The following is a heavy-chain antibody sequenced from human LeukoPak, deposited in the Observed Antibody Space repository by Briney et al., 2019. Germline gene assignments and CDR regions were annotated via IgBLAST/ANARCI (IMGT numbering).Heavy chain of an antibody. D-gene: IGHD6-13*01. CDR3: ARDHSSSWYWNRFDP. V-gene: IGHV1-18*01. CDR2: ISAYNGNT. Sequence: GASVKVSCKASGYTFTSYGISWVRQAPGQGLEWMGWISAYNGNTNYAQKLQGRVTMTTDTSASTAYMELRSLRSDDTAVYYCARDHSSSWYWNRFDPWGQGTLVTVSS. CDR1: GYTFTSYG. J-gene: IGHJ5*02.